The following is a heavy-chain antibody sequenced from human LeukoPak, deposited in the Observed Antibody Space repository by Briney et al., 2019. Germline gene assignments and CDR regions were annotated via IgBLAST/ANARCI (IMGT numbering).Heavy chain of an antibody. J-gene: IGHJ3*02. D-gene: IGHD6-19*01. V-gene: IGHV1-8*01. Sequence: ASVKVSCKTSGYTFTNYEINWVRQATGQGLEWMGWMNPKSGDTVYSQKFQGRVTMTRDTSISTAYMELSSLRSDDTAVYYCARASRSRGWYLGAFDTWGQGTMVTVSS. CDR2: MNPKSGDT. CDR1: GYTFTNYE. CDR3: ARASRSRGWYLGAFDT.